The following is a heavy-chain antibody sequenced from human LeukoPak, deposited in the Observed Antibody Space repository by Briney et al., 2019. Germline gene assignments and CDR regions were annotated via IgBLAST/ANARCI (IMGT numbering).Heavy chain of an antibody. Sequence: GRSLRLSCAASGFTFSSYGMHWVRQAPGKGLEWVAVISYDGSNKYYADSVKGRFTISRDNSRNTLYLQMNSLRAEDTAVYYCAKDWRDYYGSGSYLGGGMDVWGQGTTVTVS. D-gene: IGHD3-10*01. J-gene: IGHJ6*02. CDR2: ISYDGSNK. CDR3: AKDWRDYYGSGSYLGGGMDV. V-gene: IGHV3-30*18. CDR1: GFTFSSYG.